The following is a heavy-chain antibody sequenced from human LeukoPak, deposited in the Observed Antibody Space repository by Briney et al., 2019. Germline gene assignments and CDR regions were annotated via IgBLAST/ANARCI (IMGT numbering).Heavy chain of an antibody. CDR3: TTDPTVWFGESSMGY. CDR2: IKSKTDGGTT. V-gene: IGHV3-15*01. CDR1: GFTFSNAW. J-gene: IGHJ4*02. D-gene: IGHD3-10*01. Sequence: GGSLRLSCAASGFTFSNAWMSWVRQAPGKGLEWVGRIKSKTDGGTTDYAAPVKGRFTISRDDSKNTLYLQMNSLKTEDTAVYYCTTDPTVWFGESSMGYWGQGTLVTVSS.